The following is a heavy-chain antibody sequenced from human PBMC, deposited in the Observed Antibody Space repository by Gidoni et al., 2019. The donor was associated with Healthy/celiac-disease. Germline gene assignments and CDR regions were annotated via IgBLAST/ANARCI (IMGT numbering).Heavy chain of an antibody. Sequence: EVQLVESGGGLVKPGGSLRLSCSASGFPSRSYSMNWVRQAPGKGLEWVSSISSSSSYIYYADSVKGRFTISRDNAKNSLYLQMNSLRAEDTAVYYCARERPDYGDYDAFDIWGQGTMVTVSS. CDR3: ARERPDYGDYDAFDI. CDR1: GFPSRSYS. D-gene: IGHD4-17*01. V-gene: IGHV3-21*01. CDR2: ISSSSSYI. J-gene: IGHJ3*02.